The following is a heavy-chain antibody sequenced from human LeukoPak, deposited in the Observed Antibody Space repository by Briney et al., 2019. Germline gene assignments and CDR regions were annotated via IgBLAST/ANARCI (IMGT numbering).Heavy chain of an antibody. CDR1: GFTFNNAW. J-gene: IGHJ4*02. V-gene: IGHV3-15*01. D-gene: IGHD3-10*01. CDR3: TTADYYGSGSLDY. CDR2: IKSKADGGTT. Sequence: PGGSLRLSCAASGFTFNNAWMSWVRQAPGKGLEWVGRIKSKADGGTTDYAAPVKGRFTISRDDSKNTLYLQMNSLKTEDTAVYYCTTADYYGSGSLDYWGQGTLVTVSS.